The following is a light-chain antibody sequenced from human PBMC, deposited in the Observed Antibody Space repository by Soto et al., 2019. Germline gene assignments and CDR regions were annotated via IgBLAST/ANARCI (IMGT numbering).Light chain of an antibody. CDR2: AAS. Sequence: DIQMTQSSSSLSAFVGDRVTIPCRASQSISSYLNWYQQKPGKAPKLLIYAASSLQSGVPSRFSGSGSGTDFTLTISSLQPEDFATYYCQQSYSTPWTFGQGTKVDIK. CDR3: QQSYSTPWT. CDR1: QSISSY. J-gene: IGKJ1*01. V-gene: IGKV1-39*01.